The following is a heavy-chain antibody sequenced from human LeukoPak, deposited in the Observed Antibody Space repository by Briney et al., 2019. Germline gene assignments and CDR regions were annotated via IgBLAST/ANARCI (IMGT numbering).Heavy chain of an antibody. CDR1: GVSTSSYY. V-gene: IGHV4-59*13. Sequence: PLQTLSLTRTVSGVSTSSYYRRSVRQPPGKGVGWVVYISYSGSTNYNPSLKSRVTISVDTSKNQFSLKLSSVTAADTAVYYCAGGGSFDYWGQGTRVTVSS. J-gene: IGHJ4*02. CDR3: AGGGSFDY. CDR2: ISYSGST. D-gene: IGHD3-10*01.